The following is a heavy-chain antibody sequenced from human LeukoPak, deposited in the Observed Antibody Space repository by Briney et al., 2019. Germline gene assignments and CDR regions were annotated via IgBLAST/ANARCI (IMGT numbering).Heavy chain of an antibody. CDR1: GYTFTSNY. J-gene: IGHJ4*02. D-gene: IGHD2-2*01. Sequence: ASVKVSCKAFGYTFTSNYMHWVRQAPGQGPEWMGVISPSGGSTTYAQKFQGRVTMTRDTSTSTVYMELSSLRSEDTAVYYCASGSTSSPHYWGQGTLVTVSS. CDR2: ISPSGGST. CDR3: ASGSTSSPHY. V-gene: IGHV1-46*01.